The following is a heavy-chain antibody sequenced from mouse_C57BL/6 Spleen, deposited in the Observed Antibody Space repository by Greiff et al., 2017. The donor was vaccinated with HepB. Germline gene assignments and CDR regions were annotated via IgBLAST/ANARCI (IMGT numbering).Heavy chain of an antibody. Sequence: EVQLQQSGPELVKPGASVKMSCKASGYTFTDYNMHWVKQSHGKSLEWIGYINPNNGGTSYNQKFKGKATLTVNKSSSTAYMELRSLTSEDSAVYYCARKNDYDDCYYAMDYWGQGSSVTVSS. D-gene: IGHD2-4*01. J-gene: IGHJ4*01. V-gene: IGHV1-22*01. CDR1: GYTFTDYN. CDR2: INPNNGGT. CDR3: ARKNDYDDCYYAMDY.